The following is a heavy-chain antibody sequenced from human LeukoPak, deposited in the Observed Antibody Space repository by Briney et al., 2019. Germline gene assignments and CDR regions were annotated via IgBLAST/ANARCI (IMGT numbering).Heavy chain of an antibody. Sequence: GGSLRLSCAASGFTFSIYAMSWVSQAPGKGLEWVSAISGSGGSTYYADSVKGRFTISRDNSKNTLYLQMNSLRAEDTAVYYCAAQPNYYYDSSGYYGDWGQGTLVTVSS. CDR1: GFTFSIYA. V-gene: IGHV3-23*01. D-gene: IGHD3-22*01. CDR2: ISGSGGST. J-gene: IGHJ4*02. CDR3: AAQPNYYYDSSGYYGD.